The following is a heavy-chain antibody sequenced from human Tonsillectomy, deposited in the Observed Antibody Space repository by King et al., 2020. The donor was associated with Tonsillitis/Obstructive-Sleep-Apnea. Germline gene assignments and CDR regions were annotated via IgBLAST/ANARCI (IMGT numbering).Heavy chain of an antibody. CDR1: GFTFSNAW. V-gene: IGHV3-15*01. D-gene: IGHD4-17*01. J-gene: IGHJ3*02. CDR3: THRTTVTSADAFDI. CDR2: IKSKTDGGTT. Sequence: VQLVQSGGGLVKPGGSLRLSCAASGFTFSNAWMSWVRQAPGKGLEWVGRIKSKTDGGTTGYAAPVKGRFTISRDDSKNTLYLQMNSLKTEDTAVYYCTHRTTVTSADAFDIWGQGTMVTVSS.